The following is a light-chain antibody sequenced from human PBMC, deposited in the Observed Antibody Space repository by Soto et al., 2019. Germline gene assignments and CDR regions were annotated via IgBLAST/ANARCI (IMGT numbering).Light chain of an antibody. Sequence: EIVLTQSPGTLSLSPGERATLSCRASQSISASYLAWYQLKLGQAPRLLIYGASRRAAGIPDRFSGSGSGTDFALTISRLEPEDFAVYYCQQYGSSPLLTFGGGTKVEIK. CDR2: GAS. J-gene: IGKJ4*01. V-gene: IGKV3-20*01. CDR3: QQYGSSPLLT. CDR1: QSISASY.